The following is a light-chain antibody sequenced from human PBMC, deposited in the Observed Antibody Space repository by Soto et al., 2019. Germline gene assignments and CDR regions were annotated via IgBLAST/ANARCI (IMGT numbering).Light chain of an antibody. CDR2: LGS. Sequence: DIVMTQSPLSLPVTPGEPASISCRSSQSLLHSNGYNYLDWYLQKPGQSPQLLIYLGSNRASGVPDRFSGSGSGTDFTLKIRRVEAEDVGVYYCMQALQTPAYTFGQGTKLEIK. CDR3: MQALQTPAYT. J-gene: IGKJ2*01. CDR1: QSLLHSNGYNY. V-gene: IGKV2-28*01.